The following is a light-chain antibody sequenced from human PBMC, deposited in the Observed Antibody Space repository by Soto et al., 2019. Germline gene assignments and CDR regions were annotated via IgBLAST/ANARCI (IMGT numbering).Light chain of an antibody. CDR2: GAS. V-gene: IGKV3-20*01. Sequence: EIVLTQSPGTLSLSPGERVTLSCRASQTVNKNYLAWYQQTPGQAPRLLIYGASNRATGIPGRFGGSGSGTDFTLTISRLEPEDFAMYYCQQYGSAPVTFGGGTKVDIK. CDR3: QQYGSAPVT. J-gene: IGKJ4*01. CDR1: QTVNKNY.